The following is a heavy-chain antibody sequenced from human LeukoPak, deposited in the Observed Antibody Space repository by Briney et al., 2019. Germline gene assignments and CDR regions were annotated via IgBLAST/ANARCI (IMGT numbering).Heavy chain of an antibody. CDR1: GFTFSSYA. V-gene: IGHV3-23*01. CDR3: AKEKAAYCSSTSCFDGCDY. J-gene: IGHJ4*02. D-gene: IGHD2-2*01. CDR2: ISGSGGST. Sequence: PGGSLRLSCAASGFTFSSYAMSWVRQAPGEGLEWVSAISGSGGSTYYADSVKGRFSISRDNSKNTLYLQLNSLRAEDTAVYYCAKEKAAYCSSTSCFDGCDYWGQGTLVTVSS.